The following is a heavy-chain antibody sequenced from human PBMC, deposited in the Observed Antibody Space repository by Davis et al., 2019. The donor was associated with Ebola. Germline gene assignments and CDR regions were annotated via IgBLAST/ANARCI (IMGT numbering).Heavy chain of an antibody. V-gene: IGHV4-34*01. D-gene: IGHD2-2*01. CDR2: INHSGST. Sequence: MPSQSLSLTCAVYGGSSSGYYWSWIRQPPGKGLEWGGEINHSGSTNYNPSLKSRVTISVDTSKNQFSLKLSSVTAADTAVYYCARLGGYCSSTSCSDYYYYGMDVWGQGTTVTVSS. CDR3: ARLGGYCSSTSCSDYYYYGMDV. J-gene: IGHJ6*02. CDR1: GGSSSGYY.